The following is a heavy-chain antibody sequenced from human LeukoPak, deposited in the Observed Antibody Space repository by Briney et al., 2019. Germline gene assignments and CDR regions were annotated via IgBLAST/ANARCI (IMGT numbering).Heavy chain of an antibody. V-gene: IGHV5-51*01. Sequence: GESLKISCKGSGYTFTTYSIGWVRQLPGKGVEWMGIIYPGDSDTPYSPSFQGQVKISSDKSTTTAYLQWTGLKASDTAMYYCARRITVVRGTGAFDIWGQGTMVTVSS. CDR1: GYTFTTYS. CDR3: ARRITVVRGTGAFDI. J-gene: IGHJ3*02. D-gene: IGHD3-10*01. CDR2: IYPGDSDT.